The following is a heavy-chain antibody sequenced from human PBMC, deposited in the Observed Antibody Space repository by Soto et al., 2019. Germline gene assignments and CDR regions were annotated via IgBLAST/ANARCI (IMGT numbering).Heavy chain of an antibody. CDR3: ARGGLEPFDH. J-gene: IGHJ4*02. Sequence: GGSLRLSCAASGFTFGNYWMHWVRQAPGKGLVWVSRVSDYGRINYADSVKDRFIISRDDARSELYLQLNDLRVEDTATYYCARGGLEPFDHWGQGALVTVSS. D-gene: IGHD1-1*01. CDR1: GFTFGNYW. V-gene: IGHV3-74*01. CDR2: VSDYGRI.